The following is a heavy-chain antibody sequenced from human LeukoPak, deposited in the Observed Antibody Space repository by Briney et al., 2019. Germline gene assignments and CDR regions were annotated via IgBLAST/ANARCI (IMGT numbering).Heavy chain of an antibody. J-gene: IGHJ3*02. CDR1: GFTFSSYG. CDR2: IKAKTHGGTT. CDR3: VTEGFTYGFHSCDT. V-gene: IGHV3-15*01. Sequence: GGSLRLSCAASGFTFSSYGRSWVRQAPGNGLEWVGLIKAKTHGGTTDYPAPVNGRFAISRDDSTNTVYLQMNSLKTDDTALYYCVTEGFTYGFHSCDTWGQGTTVTISS. D-gene: IGHD5-18*01.